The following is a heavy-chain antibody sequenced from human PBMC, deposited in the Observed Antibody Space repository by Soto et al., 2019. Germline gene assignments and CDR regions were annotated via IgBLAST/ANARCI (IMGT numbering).Heavy chain of an antibody. CDR2: IIPIFGTA. J-gene: IGHJ5*02. D-gene: IGHD2-2*01. CDR1: GGTFSSYA. Sequence: SVKVSCKASGGTFSSYAISWVRQAPGQGXEWMGGIIPIFGTANYAQKFQGRVTITADKSTSTAYVELSSLRSEDTAVYYCARDLSSVVVVPAAIAEHTNWFDPWGQGTLVTVYS. V-gene: IGHV1-69*06. CDR3: ARDLSSVVVVPAAIAEHTNWFDP.